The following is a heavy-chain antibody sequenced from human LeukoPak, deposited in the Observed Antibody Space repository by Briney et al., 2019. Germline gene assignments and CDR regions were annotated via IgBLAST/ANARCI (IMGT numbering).Heavy chain of an antibody. CDR1: GFTFSRNG. D-gene: IGHD2-2*01. Sequence: GGSLRLSCAASGFTFSRNGMHWVRQAPGKGLVWVSRINSDGSITNYADSVKGRFTISRDNAKNTLYLQMSSLRAEDTAVYYWGKIDATWGQGTLVTVSS. J-gene: IGHJ5*02. CDR2: INSDGSIT. V-gene: IGHV3-74*01. CDR3: GKIDAT.